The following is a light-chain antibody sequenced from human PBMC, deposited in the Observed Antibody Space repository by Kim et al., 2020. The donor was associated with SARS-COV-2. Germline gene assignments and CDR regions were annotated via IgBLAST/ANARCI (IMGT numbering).Light chain of an antibody. CDR2: DAS. CDR1: QSISSW. J-gene: IGKJ4*01. CDR3: QQYGSYPLT. V-gene: IGKV1-5*01. Sequence: DIQMTQSPSTLSASVGDRVTITCRASQSISSWLAWYQQKPGKAPNLLIYDASTLEGGVPSRFSGSESGTEFTLSISSLQPDDFATYYCQQYGSYPLTFGGGTKVDIK.